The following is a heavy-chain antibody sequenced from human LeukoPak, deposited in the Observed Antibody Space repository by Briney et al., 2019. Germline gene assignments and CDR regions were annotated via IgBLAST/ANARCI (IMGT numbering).Heavy chain of an antibody. Sequence: GGSLRLSCAASGFTFSTYAMHWVRQARGKGLEWVAVISYDGSDKYYADSVKGRFTISRDNSKNTLYLQMNSLRAEDTAVYYCARARVLDAFDIWGQGTMVTFSS. CDR2: ISYDGSDK. CDR3: ARARVLDAFDI. J-gene: IGHJ3*02. CDR1: GFTFSTYA. V-gene: IGHV3-30*04. D-gene: IGHD1-1*01.